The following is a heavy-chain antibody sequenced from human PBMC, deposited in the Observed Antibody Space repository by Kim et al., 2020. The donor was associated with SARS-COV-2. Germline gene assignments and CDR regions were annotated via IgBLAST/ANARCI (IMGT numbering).Heavy chain of an antibody. CDR3: ARRSEAMSGYFDF. D-gene: IGHD3-10*02. J-gene: IGHJ4*02. CDR1: GFTFSSYA. CDR2: ITGSGDNT. V-gene: IGHV3-23*01. Sequence: GGSLRLSCAASGFTFSSYAMGWVRQAPGKGLEWVSAITGSGDNTFYADSVKGRFTISRDTAKNTVDLQMDSLRAEDTAVYYCARRSEAMSGYFDFWGQGT.